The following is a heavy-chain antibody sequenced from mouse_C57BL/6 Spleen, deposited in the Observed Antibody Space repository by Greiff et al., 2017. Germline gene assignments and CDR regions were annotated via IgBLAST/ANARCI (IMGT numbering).Heavy chain of an antibody. CDR2: IDPSDSYT. CDR1: GYTFTSYW. Sequence: VQLQQPGAELVKPGASVKLSCKASGYTFTSYWMQWVKQRPGQGLEWIGEIDPSDSYTNSNQKFKGKATLTVDTSSSTAYMQLSSLTSEDSAVYYCARRRTGFAYWGQGTLVTVSA. J-gene: IGHJ3*01. CDR3: ARRRTGFAY. V-gene: IGHV1-50*01.